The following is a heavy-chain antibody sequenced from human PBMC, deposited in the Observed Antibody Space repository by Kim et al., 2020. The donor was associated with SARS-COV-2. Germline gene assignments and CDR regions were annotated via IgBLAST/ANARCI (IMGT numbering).Heavy chain of an antibody. CDR3: ASHETARSGSYSNVDY. Sequence: SVKVSCKASGGTFSSYAISWVRQAPGQGLEWMGGIIPIFGTANYAQKFQGRVTITADESTSTAYMELSSLRSEDTAVYYCASHETARSGSYSNVDYWGQRTLVTVSS. CDR2: IIPIFGTA. D-gene: IGHD3-10*01. J-gene: IGHJ4*02. CDR1: GGTFSSYA. V-gene: IGHV1-69*13.